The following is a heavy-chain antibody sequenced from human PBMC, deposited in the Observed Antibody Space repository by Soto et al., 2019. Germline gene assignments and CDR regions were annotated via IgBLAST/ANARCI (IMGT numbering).Heavy chain of an antibody. J-gene: IGHJ4*02. CDR1: GGSISSYY. Sequence: SETLSLTCTVSGGSISSYYWSWIRQPPGKGLEWIGYIYYSGSTNYNPSLKSRVTISVDTSKNQFSLKLSSVTAADTAVYYCVHSSAWYDVGYFDSWGQGTLVTVS. D-gene: IGHD6-19*01. V-gene: IGHV4-59*01. CDR2: IYYSGST. CDR3: VHSSAWYDVGYFDS.